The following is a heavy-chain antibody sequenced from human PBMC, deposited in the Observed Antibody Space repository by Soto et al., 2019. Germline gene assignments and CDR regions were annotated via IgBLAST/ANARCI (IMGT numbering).Heavy chain of an antibody. Sequence: EVPLLESGGGLVQPGGSLRLSCEGSGFTFSTYAMSWVRQAPGKGLEWVSGISGSAGSTFYADSVRGRFTISTDKSKNTLYLQMNSLRAEDTAVYYCAKWGTDYGDLAYWGQGTLVTVSS. D-gene: IGHD4-17*01. J-gene: IGHJ4*02. V-gene: IGHV3-23*01. CDR3: AKWGTDYGDLAY. CDR2: ISGSAGST. CDR1: GFTFSTYA.